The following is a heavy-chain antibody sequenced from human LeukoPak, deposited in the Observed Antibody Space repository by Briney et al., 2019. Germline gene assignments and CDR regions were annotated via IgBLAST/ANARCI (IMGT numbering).Heavy chain of an antibody. J-gene: IGHJ6*02. CDR3: ARTMVRGVMVLYYYYGMDV. D-gene: IGHD3-10*01. CDR2: IIPILGIA. V-gene: IGHV1-69*04. Sequence: SVKASCKASGGTFSSYAISWVRQAPGQGLEWMGRIIPILGIADYAQKFQGRVTITADKSTSTAYMELSSLRSEDTAVYYCARTMVRGVMVLYYYYGMDVWGQGTTVTVSS. CDR1: GGTFSSYA.